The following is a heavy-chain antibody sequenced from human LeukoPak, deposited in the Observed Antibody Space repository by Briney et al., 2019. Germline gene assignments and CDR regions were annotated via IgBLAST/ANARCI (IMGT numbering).Heavy chain of an antibody. CDR1: GYTFTGYY. J-gene: IGHJ3*02. Sequence: ASVKVSCKASGYTFTGYYMHWVRQAPGQGLEWMGWINPNSGGTNYAQKFQGRVTMTRDTSISTAYMELSRLKSDDTAVFYCAREAAVVGSTGAFDIWGQGSMVTVSS. CDR3: AREAAVVGSTGAFDI. D-gene: IGHD1-26*01. CDR2: INPNSGGT. V-gene: IGHV1-2*02.